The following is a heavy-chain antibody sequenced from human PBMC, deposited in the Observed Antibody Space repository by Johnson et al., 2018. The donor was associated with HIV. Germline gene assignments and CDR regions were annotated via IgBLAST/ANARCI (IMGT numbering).Heavy chain of an antibody. Sequence: VLLVESGGGVVQPGGSLRLSCAASGFTFSRYGMHWVRQAPGKGLEWVSYISSSGSTIYYADSVKGRFTISRDNTKNSLYLQMNSLRPEDTAVYYCVQGVPNPAGAFDIWGQGTMVTVSS. CDR1: GFTFSRYG. CDR2: ISSSGSTI. CDR3: VQGVPNPAGAFDI. J-gene: IGHJ3*02. V-gene: IGHV3-48*04. D-gene: IGHD6-19*01.